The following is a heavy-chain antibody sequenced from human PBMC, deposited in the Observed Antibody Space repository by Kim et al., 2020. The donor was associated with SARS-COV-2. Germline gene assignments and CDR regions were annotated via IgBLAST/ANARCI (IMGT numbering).Heavy chain of an antibody. V-gene: IGHV4-39*01. Sequence: SETLSLTCTVSGGSISSSSYYWGWIRQPPGKGLEWIGSIYYSGSTYYNPSLKSRVTISVDTSKNQFSLKLSSVTAADTAVYYCARQGYDSSGYYYDYWGQGTLVTVSS. CDR2: IYYSGST. J-gene: IGHJ4*02. CDR3: ARQGYDSSGYYYDY. CDR1: GGSISSSSYY. D-gene: IGHD3-22*01.